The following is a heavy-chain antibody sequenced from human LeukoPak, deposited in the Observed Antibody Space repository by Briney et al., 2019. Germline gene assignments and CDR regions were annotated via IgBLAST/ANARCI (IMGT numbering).Heavy chain of an antibody. J-gene: IGHJ5*02. CDR2: INPSGGST. CDR3: ARSPGEWLRFSDDWFDP. V-gene: IGHV1-46*01. D-gene: IGHD5-12*01. CDR1: GYTFTSYY. Sequence: GASVKVSCKASGYTFTSYYMHWVRQAPGQGLEWMGIINPSGGSTSYAQKFQGRVTMTRDMSTSTVYMELSSLRSEDTAVYYCARSPGEWLRFSDDWFDPWGQGTLVTVSS.